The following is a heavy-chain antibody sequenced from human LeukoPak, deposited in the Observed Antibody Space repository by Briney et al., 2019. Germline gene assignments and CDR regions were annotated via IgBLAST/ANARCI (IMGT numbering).Heavy chain of an antibody. J-gene: IGHJ5*02. CDR2: ISWNSGSI. CDR1: GFTFDDYA. Sequence: GGSLRLSCAASGFTFDDYAMHWVRQAPGKGLEWVSGISWNSGSIGYADSVKGRFTISRDNAKNSLYLQMNSLRDEDTAVYYCARDVSGYTGDGFDPWGQGTLVTVSS. D-gene: IGHD6-13*01. V-gene: IGHV3-9*01. CDR3: ARDVSGYTGDGFDP.